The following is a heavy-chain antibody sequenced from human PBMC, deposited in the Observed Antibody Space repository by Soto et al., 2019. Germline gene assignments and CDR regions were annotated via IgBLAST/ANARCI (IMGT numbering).Heavy chain of an antibody. Sequence: GASVKVSCKASGYTFTSYAMHCVRQAPGQRLEWMGWINAGNGNTKYSQKFQGRVTITRDTSASTAYMELSSLRSEDTAVYYCARHCSGGSCYSVDAFDIWGQGTMVTVSS. J-gene: IGHJ3*02. CDR1: GYTFTSYA. D-gene: IGHD2-15*01. CDR2: INAGNGNT. V-gene: IGHV1-3*01. CDR3: ARHCSGGSCYSVDAFDI.